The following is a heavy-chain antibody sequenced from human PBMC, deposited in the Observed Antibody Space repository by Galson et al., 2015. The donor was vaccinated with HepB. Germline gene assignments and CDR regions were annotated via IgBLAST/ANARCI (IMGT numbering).Heavy chain of an antibody. V-gene: IGHV3-7*03. CDR3: AREDSTSGTFDS. D-gene: IGHD1-7*01. CDR1: GFTFSSFW. J-gene: IGHJ4*02. Sequence: SLRLSCCAVSGFTFSSFWMGWVRQAPGKGLEWVADISQDGGEKYFVDSVKGRFTISRDSAENSLFLQMNSLRVEDTAIYYCAREDSTSGTFDSWGQGTLVSVSS. CDR2: ISQDGGEK.